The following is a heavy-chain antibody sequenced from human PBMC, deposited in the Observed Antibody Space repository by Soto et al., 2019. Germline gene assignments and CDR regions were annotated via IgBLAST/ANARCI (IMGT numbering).Heavy chain of an antibody. CDR3: AELITIHSKKRDALDI. Sequence: PSETLSLTCTVSGGSISSSSYYWGWIRQPPGKGLEWIGSIYYSGSTYYNPSLKSRVTISVDTSKNQFSLKLSSVTAADTAVYYCAELITIHSKKRDALDIWGQGTMVTVSS. V-gene: IGHV4-39*01. CDR1: GGSISSSSYY. D-gene: IGHD3-3*01. J-gene: IGHJ3*02. CDR2: IYYSGST.